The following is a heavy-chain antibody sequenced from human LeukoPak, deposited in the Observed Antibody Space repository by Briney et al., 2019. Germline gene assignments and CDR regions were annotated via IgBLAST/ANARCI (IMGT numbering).Heavy chain of an antibody. CDR3: ASALYCSGGSCYDY. CDR2: INPNSGGT. D-gene: IGHD2-15*01. Sequence: ASVKVSCTASGYTFTGYYMHWVRQAPGQGLEWMGWINPNSGGTNYAQEFQGRVTMTRDTSISTAYMELSRLRSDDTAVYYCASALYCSGGSCYDYWGQGTLVTVSS. V-gene: IGHV1-2*02. J-gene: IGHJ4*02. CDR1: GYTFTGYY.